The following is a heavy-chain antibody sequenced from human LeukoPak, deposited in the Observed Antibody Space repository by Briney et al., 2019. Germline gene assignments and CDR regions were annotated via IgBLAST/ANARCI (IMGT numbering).Heavy chain of an antibody. Sequence: PGGSLRLSCAASGITFSRSWMSWVHQAPGKGLEWVAFIKEDGGEIFYVDSVKGRFTNSRDNAENSLYLQMNSLRAEDTAVYYCARDRGGRSGLDDWGQGTLVTVSS. CDR2: IKEDGGEI. J-gene: IGHJ4*02. CDR3: ARDRGGRSGLDD. D-gene: IGHD2-15*01. CDR1: GITFSRSW. V-gene: IGHV3-7*04.